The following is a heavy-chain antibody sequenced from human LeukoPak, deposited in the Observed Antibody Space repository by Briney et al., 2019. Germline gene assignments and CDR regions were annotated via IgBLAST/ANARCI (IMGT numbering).Heavy chain of an antibody. J-gene: IGHJ4*02. Sequence: GGSLRLSCAASGFTFTSYAMSWVRQAPGKGLEWVSAISGSGGSTYYADSVKGRFTISRDNSKNTLHLQMNSLRAEDTAVYYCAKGVFRGFLSPRYCFDYWGQGTLVTVSS. V-gene: IGHV3-23*01. CDR1: GFTFTSYA. CDR3: AKGVFRGFLSPRYCFDY. CDR2: ISGSGGST. D-gene: IGHD3-10*01.